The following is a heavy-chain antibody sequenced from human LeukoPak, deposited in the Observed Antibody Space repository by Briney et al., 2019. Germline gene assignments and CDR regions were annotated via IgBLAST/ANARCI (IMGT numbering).Heavy chain of an antibody. CDR2: ISGSGDTT. Sequence: GGSLRLSCAASGFSVSANWMTWVRQAPGKGLEWVSGISGSGDTTDYADSVKGRFTISRDDSKNTLRLQMNSLRADDTAVYYCAKYRTRVQSSGWSFDYWGQGTLVTVSS. J-gene: IGHJ4*02. V-gene: IGHV3-23*01. CDR3: AKYRTRVQSSGWSFDY. D-gene: IGHD6-19*01. CDR1: GFSVSANW.